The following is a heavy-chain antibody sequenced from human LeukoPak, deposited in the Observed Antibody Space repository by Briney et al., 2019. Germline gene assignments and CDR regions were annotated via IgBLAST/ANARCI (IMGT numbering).Heavy chain of an antibody. CDR3: TSRLYGSGSYDGMDV. Sequence: PGGSLKLSCAASGFTFSGSAMHWVRRASGKGLEWVGRIRSKANSYATAYAASVKGRFTISRDDSKNTAYLQMNSLKTEDTAVYYCTSRLYGSGSYDGMDVWGKGTTVTVSS. CDR2: IRSKANSYAT. CDR1: GFTFSGSA. J-gene: IGHJ6*04. D-gene: IGHD3-10*01. V-gene: IGHV3-73*01.